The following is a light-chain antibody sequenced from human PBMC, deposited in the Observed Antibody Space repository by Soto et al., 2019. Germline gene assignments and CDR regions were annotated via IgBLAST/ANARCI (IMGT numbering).Light chain of an antibody. Sequence: QSALTQPPSASGSPGQSVTISCTGTSSDVGGYNYVSWYQQHPGKAPRLMIYEVTKRPSGVPDRFSGSKSGNTASLTVSGLQADDEADYYRSSYVGTNNCIFGGGTKLTVL. CDR2: EVT. CDR1: SSDVGGYNY. V-gene: IGLV2-8*01. CDR3: SSYVGTNNCI. J-gene: IGLJ2*01.